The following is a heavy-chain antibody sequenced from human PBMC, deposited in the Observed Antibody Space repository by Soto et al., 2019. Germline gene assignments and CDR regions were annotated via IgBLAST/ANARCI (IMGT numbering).Heavy chain of an antibody. CDR1: GFTFSNYW. V-gene: IGHV3-74*01. Sequence: EVQLVESGGGLVQPGGSLRLSCAASGFTFSNYWMNWVRQGPGKGLVWVSRINSDGSRIDDADSVKGRFTISRDNAKNTLYLQMNSLRAEATAVYYCTRVRDSETYFDYWGQGTLVTVSS. J-gene: IGHJ4*02. CDR2: INSDGSRI. CDR3: TRVRDSETYFDY. D-gene: IGHD1-26*01.